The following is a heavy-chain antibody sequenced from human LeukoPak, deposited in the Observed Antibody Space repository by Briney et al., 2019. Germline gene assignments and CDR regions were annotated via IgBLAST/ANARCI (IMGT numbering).Heavy chain of an antibody. J-gene: IGHJ4*02. D-gene: IGHD2-21*01. CDR3: AKKSGDHFHFDF. CDR1: GFTFNNYG. V-gene: IGHV3-23*01. Sequence: GGSLRLSCAASGFTFNNYGMGWVRQTPGKGLEWVATIGTSGANTYHADSVKGRFTISRDNSKSTLYLQMNSLRAEDTAVYHCAKKSGDHFHFDFWGQGTLVTVSS. CDR2: IGTSGANT.